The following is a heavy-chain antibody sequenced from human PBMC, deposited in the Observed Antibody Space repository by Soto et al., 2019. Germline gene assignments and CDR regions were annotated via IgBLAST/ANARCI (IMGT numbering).Heavy chain of an antibody. CDR3: TRKTPPTGMEV. CDR2: IGSGGDT. V-gene: IGHV3-13*01. CDR1: GFTLSSYD. Sequence: EVQLVESGGGLVQPGGSLRLSCAASGFTLSSYDIHWVRQATGEGLAWVSGIGSGGDTHYADSVKGRFIISREDGKNSLYLQMNNLRGGDTAVYYCTRKTPPTGMEVWGPGATVTVSS. D-gene: IGHD3-9*01. J-gene: IGHJ6*02.